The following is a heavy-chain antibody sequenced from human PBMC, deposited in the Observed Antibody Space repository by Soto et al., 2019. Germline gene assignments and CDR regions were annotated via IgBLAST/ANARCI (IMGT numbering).Heavy chain of an antibody. J-gene: IGHJ3*01. D-gene: IGHD3-10*01. CDR2: MYYSGSA. V-gene: IGHV4-59*01. CDR3: ARDRRGRAAFDL. Sequence: QVQLQESGPGLVKPSETLSLTCTVAGDSITTYYWGWIRQPPGKGLEYIASMYYSGSAIYNPSLKSRGTMSVDTSKKQMSLSLSSVTAADTAVYYCARDRRGRAAFDLWGQGTTVTVSS. CDR1: GDSITTYY.